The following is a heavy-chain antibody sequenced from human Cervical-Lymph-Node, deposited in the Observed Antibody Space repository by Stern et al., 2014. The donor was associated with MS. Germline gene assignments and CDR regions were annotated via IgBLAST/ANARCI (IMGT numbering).Heavy chain of an antibody. CDR2: IIPIIGEA. CDR1: GGTFSDYA. V-gene: IGHV1-69*09. Sequence: MQLVESGAEVKEPGSSVKVSCKASGGTFSDYAINWVRQAPGQGLEWMGRIIPIIGEADYAENFQGRVTITADKITTTAYMEVSSLRSDDTAVYYCARNDCSNDICQAFDHWGQGTLVTVSS. D-gene: IGHD2-8*01. J-gene: IGHJ4*02. CDR3: ARNDCSNDICQAFDH.